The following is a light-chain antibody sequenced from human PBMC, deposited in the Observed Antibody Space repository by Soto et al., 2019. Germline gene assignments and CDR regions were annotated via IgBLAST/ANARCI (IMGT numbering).Light chain of an antibody. Sequence: DIQMTQSPSTLSASVGDWVTITCRASQSVGTWLAWYQLKPGKAPSVLIYKASSLQSGVPSRFSGSGSGTEFTLTISSLQPDDFATYFCHQYDNYSTFGGGTRVEIK. CDR1: QSVGTW. CDR3: HQYDNYST. V-gene: IGKV1-5*03. CDR2: KAS. J-gene: IGKJ4*01.